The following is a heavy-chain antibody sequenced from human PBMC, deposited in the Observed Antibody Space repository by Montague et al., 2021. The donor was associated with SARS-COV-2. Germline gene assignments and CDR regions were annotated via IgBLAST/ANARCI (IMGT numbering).Heavy chain of an antibody. CDR1: GDSVSRNSAT. CDR3: TSGREGNYNVMDV. Sequence: CAISGDSVSRNSATWNWVRQSPSRGLEWLGRTYYWSKWYNDYAVSVRGRVTINPDTSKNQFSLQLNSVTPEDTAIYYCTSGREGNYNVMDVWGQGTTVTVSS. CDR2: TYYWSKWYN. V-gene: IGHV6-1*01. D-gene: IGHD1-1*01. J-gene: IGHJ6*02.